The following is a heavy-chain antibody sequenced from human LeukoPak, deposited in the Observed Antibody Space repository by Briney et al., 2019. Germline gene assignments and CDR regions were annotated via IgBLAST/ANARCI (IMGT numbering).Heavy chain of an antibody. D-gene: IGHD6-13*01. CDR2: ISSNGGST. CDR3: ARSKVPYSSSWDFDY. J-gene: IGHJ4*02. CDR1: GFTFSSYA. Sequence: GGSLRLSCAASGFTFSSYAMHWVRQAPGKGLEYVSAISSNGGSTYYANSVKGRFTISRDNSKNTLYLQMGSLRAEDMAVYYCARSKVPYSSSWDFDYWGQGTLVTVS. V-gene: IGHV3-64*01.